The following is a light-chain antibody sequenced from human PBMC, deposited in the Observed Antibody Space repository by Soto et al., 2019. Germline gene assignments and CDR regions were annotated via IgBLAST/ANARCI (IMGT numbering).Light chain of an antibody. V-gene: IGKV1-39*01. CDR2: AAS. CDR1: QGISTY. CDR3: QQFVSYPLT. Sequence: DIQMTQSPSSLSASVGDRVTITCRASQGISTYLNWYLQKPGKAPKLLIYAASSLQSGVPSRFSGSGSGTDSTLTISSLQPEDFATYYCQQFVSYPLTFGGGTKADNK. J-gene: IGKJ4*01.